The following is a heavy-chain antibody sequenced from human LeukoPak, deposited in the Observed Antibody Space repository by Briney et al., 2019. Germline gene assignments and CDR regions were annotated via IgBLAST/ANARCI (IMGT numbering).Heavy chain of an antibody. V-gene: IGHV3-20*04. CDR2: INWNGGST. J-gene: IGHJ3*02. CDR3: ARTSGYDFRDNAFDI. CDR1: GFPFDDYG. Sequence: GGSLRLSCAASGFPFDDYGMSWVRQAPGKGLEWVSGINWNGGSTGYADSVKGRFTISRDNTKNSLYLQMNSLRAEDTALYYCARTSGYDFRDNAFDIWGQGTMVTVSS. D-gene: IGHD5-12*01.